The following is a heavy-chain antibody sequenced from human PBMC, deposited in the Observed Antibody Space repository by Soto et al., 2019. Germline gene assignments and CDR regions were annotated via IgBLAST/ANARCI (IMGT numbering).Heavy chain of an antibody. V-gene: IGHV4-34*01. Sequence: KPSETLSLTCAVYGGSFSGYYWSWIRQPPGKGLEWIGEINHSGSTNYNPSLKSRVTISVDTSKNQISLKLSSVTAADTAVYYCARESIAVRPVDHWGQGTLVTVSS. J-gene: IGHJ4*02. CDR2: INHSGST. D-gene: IGHD6-6*01. CDR1: GGSFSGYY. CDR3: ARESIAVRPVDH.